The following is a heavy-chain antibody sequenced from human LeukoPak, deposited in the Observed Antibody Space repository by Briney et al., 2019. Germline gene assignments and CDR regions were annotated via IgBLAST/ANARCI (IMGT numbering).Heavy chain of an antibody. CDR3: ARGRYDSSGYYYLYYFDY. CDR2: INHSGST. D-gene: IGHD3-22*01. CDR1: GGSFSGYY. J-gene: IGHJ4*02. Sequence: PSETLSLTCAVYGGSFSGYYWSWIRQPPGKGLEWIGAINHSGSTNYNPSLKSRVTISVDTSKNQFSLKLSSVTAADTAVYYCARGRYDSSGYYYLYYFDYWGQGTLVTVSS. V-gene: IGHV4-34*01.